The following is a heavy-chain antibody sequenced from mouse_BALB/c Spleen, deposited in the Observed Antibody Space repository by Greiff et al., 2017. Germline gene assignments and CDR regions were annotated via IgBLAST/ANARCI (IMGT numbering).Heavy chain of an antibody. CDR1: GFTFSSYG. CDR3: ARDPYNYDGLYAMDY. D-gene: IGHD2-12*01. V-gene: IGHV5-6-3*01. CDR2: INSNGGST. J-gene: IGHJ4*01. Sequence: DVMLVESGGGLVQPGGSLKLSCAASGFTFSSYGMSWVRQTPDKRLELVATINSNGGSTYYPDSVKGRFTISRDNAKNTLYLQMSSLKSEDTAMYYCARDPYNYDGLYAMDYWGQGTSVTVSA.